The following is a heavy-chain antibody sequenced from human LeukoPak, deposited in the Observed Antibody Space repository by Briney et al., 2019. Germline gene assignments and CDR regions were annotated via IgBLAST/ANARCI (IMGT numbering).Heavy chain of an antibody. CDR3: AELGITMIGGV. CDR2: SSKSGSTI. Sequence: GGSLRLSCAASGFTFSDYEMHWVRQAPGKGLEWVSYSSKSGSTIYYADSVKGRFTVSRDNAKNSLYLQMNSLRAEDTAVYYCAELGITMIGGVWGKGTTVTISS. D-gene: IGHD3-10*02. J-gene: IGHJ6*04. V-gene: IGHV3-48*03. CDR1: GFTFSDYE.